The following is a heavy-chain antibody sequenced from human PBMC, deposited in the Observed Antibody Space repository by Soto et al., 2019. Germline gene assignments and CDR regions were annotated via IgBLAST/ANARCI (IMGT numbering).Heavy chain of an antibody. D-gene: IGHD2-8*02. CDR2: IYHSGST. Sequence: LETLSLTCAVSGGSIDSHRWSWIRQPSGKGLEWIGVIYHSGSTTYNPSLKSRVTISIDTTKNQFSIKLTSLTAADTAVYCCARAPVRIGGGVNWFDSWGQGTLVTVSS. CDR1: GGSIDSHR. CDR3: ARAPVRIGGGVNWFDS. J-gene: IGHJ5*01. V-gene: IGHV4-59*11.